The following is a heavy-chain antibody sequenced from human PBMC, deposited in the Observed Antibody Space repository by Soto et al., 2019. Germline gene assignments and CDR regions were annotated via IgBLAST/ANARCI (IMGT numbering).Heavy chain of an antibody. D-gene: IGHD3-10*01. J-gene: IGHJ4*02. CDR2: IIPIFGTA. CDR3: ASLGTGITMVRGVGTDYFDP. Sequence: SVKVSCKASGGTFSSYAISWVRQAPGQGLEWMGGIIPIFGTANYAQKFQGRVTITADKSTSTAYMELSSLRSEDTAVYYCASLGTGITMVRGVGTDYFDPWGQGTLVTVSS. V-gene: IGHV1-69*06. CDR1: GGTFSSYA.